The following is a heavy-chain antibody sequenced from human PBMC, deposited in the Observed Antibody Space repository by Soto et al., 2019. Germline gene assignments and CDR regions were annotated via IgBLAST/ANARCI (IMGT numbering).Heavy chain of an antibody. CDR3: ARTDSSGYYSY. J-gene: IGHJ4*02. CDR1: GYTFTSYY. CDR2: INPSGGST. D-gene: IGHD3-22*01. Sequence: QVQLVQSGAEVKKPGASVKVSCKASGYTFTSYYMHWVRQAPGQGLEWMGIINPSGGSTSYAQKFQGXXTXTXXTSTSTGYKELSSLRSEDTAVYYCARTDSSGYYSYWGQGTLVTVSS. V-gene: IGHV1-46*03.